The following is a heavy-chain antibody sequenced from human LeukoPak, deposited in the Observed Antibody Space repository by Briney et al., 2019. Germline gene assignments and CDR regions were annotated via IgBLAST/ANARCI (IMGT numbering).Heavy chain of an antibody. J-gene: IGHJ6*03. CDR1: GYTFTSYG. CDR2: ISAYNGNT. Sequence: ASVKVSCKASGYTFTSYGISWVRQAPGQGLEGMEWISAYNGNTNNAQKLQGRVTMTTDTSTSTAYMELRSLRSDDTAVYYCARMAYSPDYYYYYMDVWGKGTTVTVSS. CDR3: ARMAYSPDYYYYYMDV. D-gene: IGHD4-11*01. V-gene: IGHV1-18*01.